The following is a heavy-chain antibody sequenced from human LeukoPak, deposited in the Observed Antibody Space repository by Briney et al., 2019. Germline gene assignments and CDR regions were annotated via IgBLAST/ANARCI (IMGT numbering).Heavy chain of an antibody. V-gene: IGHV3-49*04. CDR3: TRSRFLEWLFDYYYYMDV. Sequence: GGSLRLSCTASGFTFGDYAMSWVRQAPGKGLEWVGFIRSKAYGGTTDYAASVKGRFTTSRDDSKSIAYLQMNSLKTEDTAVYYCTRSRFLEWLFDYYYYMDVWGKGTTVTVSS. CDR2: IRSKAYGGTT. D-gene: IGHD3-3*01. CDR1: GFTFGDYA. J-gene: IGHJ6*03.